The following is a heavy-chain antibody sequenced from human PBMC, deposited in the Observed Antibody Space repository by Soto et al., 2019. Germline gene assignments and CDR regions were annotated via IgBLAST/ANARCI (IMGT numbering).Heavy chain of an antibody. CDR3: ASPLRDRNYYYGMAV. Sequence: QVQPVQSGAEMQQPGASVRVSCKASGGTFSKYAFSWVRQAPGQGLEWLGGTIPMFGTPNYAQKFQGRVAISADESTATVYMELSSLRSEDTAVYFCASPLRDRNYYYGMAVWGQGTTVTVSS. V-gene: IGHV1-69*01. D-gene: IGHD3-22*01. CDR2: TIPMFGTP. J-gene: IGHJ6*02. CDR1: GGTFSKYA.